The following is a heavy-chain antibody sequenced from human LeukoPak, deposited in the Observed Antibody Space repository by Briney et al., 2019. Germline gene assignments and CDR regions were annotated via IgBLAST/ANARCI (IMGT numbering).Heavy chain of an antibody. Sequence: SETLSLTCAVYSGSFSGYYWSWIRQPPGKGLEWIGEINHSGSTNYNPSLKSRVTISVDTSKNQFSLKLSSVTAADTAVYYCAGHHPRNTVDFWGQGTLVTVSS. CDR3: AGHHPRNTVDF. CDR2: INHSGST. J-gene: IGHJ4*02. CDR1: SGSFSGYY. D-gene: IGHD2/OR15-2a*01. V-gene: IGHV4-34*01.